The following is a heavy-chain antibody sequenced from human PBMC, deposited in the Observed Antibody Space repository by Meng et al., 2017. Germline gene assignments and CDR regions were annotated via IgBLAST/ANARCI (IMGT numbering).Heavy chain of an antibody. CDR3: AKYMGGSYYFDY. CDR2: IRGSGGST. CDR1: GFTFSSYA. J-gene: IGHJ4*02. V-gene: IGHV3-23*01. Sequence: GESLKISCAASGFTFSSYAMSWVRQAPGKGLEWVSAIRGSGGSTYYADSVKGRFTISRDNSKNTLYLQMNSLRAEDTAVFYCAKYMGGSYYFDYWGQGTLVTVSS. D-gene: IGHD1-26*01.